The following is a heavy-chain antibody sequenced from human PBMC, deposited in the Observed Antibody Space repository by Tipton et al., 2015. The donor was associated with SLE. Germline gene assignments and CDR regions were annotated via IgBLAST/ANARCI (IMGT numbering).Heavy chain of an antibody. Sequence: LRLSCAVYGGSFSGYYWSWIRQPPGKGLEWIGYIYYSGSTNYNPSLKSRVTISVDTSKNQFSLKLSSVTAADTAVYYCAADTSGYYSFDYWGQGTLVTVSS. V-gene: IGHV4-59*01. CDR2: IYYSGST. J-gene: IGHJ4*02. D-gene: IGHD3-22*01. CDR1: GGSFSGYY. CDR3: AADTSGYYSFDY.